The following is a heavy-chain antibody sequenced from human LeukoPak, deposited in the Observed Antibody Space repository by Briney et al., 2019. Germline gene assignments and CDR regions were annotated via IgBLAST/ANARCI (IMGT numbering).Heavy chain of an antibody. V-gene: IGHV3-30-3*01. CDR3: ARDDY. Sequence: GGSLILSCAASGFTFSSYTMHWVRQAPGKGLEWVAVVSHNGPDKYYADSVKGRFTISRDNSKNTLYLQMSSLRADDTAVYYCARDDYWGQGTLVTVSS. CDR1: GFTFSSYT. CDR2: VSHNGPDK. J-gene: IGHJ4*02.